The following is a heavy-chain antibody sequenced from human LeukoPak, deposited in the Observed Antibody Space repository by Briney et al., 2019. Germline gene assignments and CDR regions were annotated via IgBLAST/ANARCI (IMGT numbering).Heavy chain of an antibody. Sequence: AGGSLRLSCAASGFRFSSYWMSWFRQTPGKGLEWVGNINPDGSQKRSVDSVMGRFTMSRDNAKNSLYLQMSSLRVEDTAVFYCAAWTDRGYNFWGQGTLVTVSS. CDR3: AAWTDRGYNF. J-gene: IGHJ4*02. CDR1: GFRFSSYW. V-gene: IGHV3-7*01. CDR2: INPDGSQK. D-gene: IGHD5-24*01.